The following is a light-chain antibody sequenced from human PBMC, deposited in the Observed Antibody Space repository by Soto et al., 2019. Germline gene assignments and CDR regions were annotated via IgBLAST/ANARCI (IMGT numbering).Light chain of an antibody. J-gene: IGKJ1*01. CDR2: TAS. Sequence: IQMTQSTSILSASVGDRVTITCRASQAIRNDLGWYQQKPGKAPKLLIYTASTLQSGVPSRFSGSGSGADFTLTIRSLQPEDSATYYCLHDYSYPRTFGQGTKVDIK. V-gene: IGKV1-6*01. CDR3: LHDYSYPRT. CDR1: QAIRND.